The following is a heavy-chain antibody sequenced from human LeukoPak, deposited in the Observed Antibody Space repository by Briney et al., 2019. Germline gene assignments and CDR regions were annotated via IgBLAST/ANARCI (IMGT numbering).Heavy chain of an antibody. V-gene: IGHV1-18*01. Sequence: ASVKVSCKTSGYTFVMYGVSWVRQAPGQGLGWMGWISAYNGNTDYAQNLQGRVTMTTDTSTSTAYMELRSLRSDDTAVYYCAREAPKQWQGHNAINTFDIWGQGTMVTVSS. J-gene: IGHJ3*02. CDR3: AREAPKQWQGHNAINTFDI. CDR1: GYTFVMYG. D-gene: IGHD6-19*01. CDR2: ISAYNGNT.